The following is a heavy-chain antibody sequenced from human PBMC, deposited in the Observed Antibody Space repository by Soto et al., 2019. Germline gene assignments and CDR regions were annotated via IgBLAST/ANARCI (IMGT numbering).Heavy chain of an antibody. CDR3: ARGGVSTRTFDD. J-gene: IGHJ4*02. CDR1: GYNFAGYW. V-gene: IGHV5-51*01. D-gene: IGHD3-3*01. Sequence: PGESLKISCKGSGYNFAGYWIAWVRQMPGKGLELMGIIYPSDSDTRYRPSFQGQVTISADKSISSAYLQWSSLRASDTAMYYCARGGVSTRTFDDWGQGPPVTVSS. CDR2: IYPSDSDT.